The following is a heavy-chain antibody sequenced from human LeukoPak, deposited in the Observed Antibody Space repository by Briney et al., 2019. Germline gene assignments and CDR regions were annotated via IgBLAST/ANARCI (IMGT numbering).Heavy chain of an antibody. V-gene: IGHV5-51*04. D-gene: IGHD3-10*01. J-gene: IGHJ4*02. CDR2: IYLGEYDT. Sequence: GESLKISCKGSGYSLTNYWIGWVRQMPGKGLEWMGIIYLGEYDTRYSPSFQGQVTISADKPISTAYLQWTSLKASDTAMYYCASAMLRGLITRFDYWGQGTLVTVSS. CDR3: ASAMLRGLITRFDY. CDR1: GYSLTNYW.